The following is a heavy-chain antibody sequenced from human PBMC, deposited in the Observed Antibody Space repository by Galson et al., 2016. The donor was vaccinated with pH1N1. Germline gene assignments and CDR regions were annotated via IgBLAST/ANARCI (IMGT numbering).Heavy chain of an antibody. CDR2: IDPGSGGT. CDR3: VGIKGGALDI. D-gene: IGHD3-16*01. V-gene: IGHV1-46*01. Sequence: SVKVSCKASGYTFTLYYFHWVRQAPGQGLEWLGIIDPGSGGTNYNQKFQGRATMTRDTSTNTVYVELSTLISEDTAMYYCVGIKGGALDIWGQGTKVIVSS. J-gene: IGHJ3*02. CDR1: GYTFTLYY.